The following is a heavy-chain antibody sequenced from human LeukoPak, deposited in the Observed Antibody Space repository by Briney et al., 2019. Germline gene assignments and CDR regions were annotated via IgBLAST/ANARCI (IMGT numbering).Heavy chain of an antibody. D-gene: IGHD6-19*01. CDR2: IYYFGTT. J-gene: IGHJ4*02. V-gene: IGHV4-39*07. CDR1: GGSISSNNYY. CDR3: ARGAVAGPIPSFGY. Sequence: SGTLSLTCTVSGGSISSNNYYWGWIRQPPGKGLEWLGTIYYFGTTYYNPSLKSRITLSVDTSKNQFSLKLNSVTAADTAVYYCARGAVAGPIPSFGYWGQGTLLTVSS.